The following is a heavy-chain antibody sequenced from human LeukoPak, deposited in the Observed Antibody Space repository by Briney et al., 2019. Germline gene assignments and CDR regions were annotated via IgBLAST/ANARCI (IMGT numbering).Heavy chain of an antibody. CDR1: GFTFSTYI. CDR3: AKEGWAAFDI. Sequence: GGSLRLSCAASGFTFSTYIMNWVRQAPGKGLEWVSYISSRSSTIYYADFVKGRFTISRDNAKNSLYLQMNSLRDEDTAVYYCAKEGWAAFDIWGQGTMVSVSS. D-gene: IGHD1-26*01. J-gene: IGHJ3*02. V-gene: IGHV3-48*02. CDR2: ISSRSSTI.